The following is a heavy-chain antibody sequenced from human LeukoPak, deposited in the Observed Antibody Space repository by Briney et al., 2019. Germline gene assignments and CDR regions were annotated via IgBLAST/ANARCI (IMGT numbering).Heavy chain of an antibody. CDR2: ISRGSHTI. CDR1: GFTFSSYW. J-gene: IGHJ4*02. CDR3: ARDRGYFDY. V-gene: IGHV3-48*04. D-gene: IGHD3-10*01. Sequence: GGSLRLSCAASGFTFSSYWMSWVRQAPGKGLEWISYISRGSHTIYYSDSVKGRFTISRDDAKSSLYLQMNSLRAEDTAVYFCARDRGYFDYWGQGTLVPVSS.